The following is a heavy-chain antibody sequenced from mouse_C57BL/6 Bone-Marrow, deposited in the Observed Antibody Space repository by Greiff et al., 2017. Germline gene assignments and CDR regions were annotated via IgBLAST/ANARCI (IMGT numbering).Heavy chain of an antibody. CDR3: ARCYGRLWYFDV. J-gene: IGHJ1*03. V-gene: IGHV1-22*01. CDR2: INPNNGGT. Sequence: EVQLQQSGPELVKPGASVKMSCKASGYTFTDYNMHWVKQSHGKSLEWIGYINPNNGGTSYNQKFKGKATLTVNKASSTAYMELRSLTSEDSAVYYCARCYGRLWYFDVWGTGTTVTVSS. CDR1: GYTFTDYN. D-gene: IGHD1-1*01.